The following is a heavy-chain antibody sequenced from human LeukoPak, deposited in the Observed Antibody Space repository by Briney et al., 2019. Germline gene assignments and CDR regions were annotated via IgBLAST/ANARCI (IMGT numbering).Heavy chain of an antibody. J-gene: IGHJ4*02. V-gene: IGHV3-21*01. CDR1: GFTFSTYY. Sequence: PGGALRLSCAASGFTFSTYYMKWVRPAPGEGLEWVSFITGSSSYIYYTDSVKGRFTISRDNAKNSLFLQMNSLRDEDTAVYYCASGFSSSPYFDYWGQGTLVAVSS. CDR2: ITGSSSYI. CDR3: ASGFSSSPYFDY. D-gene: IGHD6-6*01.